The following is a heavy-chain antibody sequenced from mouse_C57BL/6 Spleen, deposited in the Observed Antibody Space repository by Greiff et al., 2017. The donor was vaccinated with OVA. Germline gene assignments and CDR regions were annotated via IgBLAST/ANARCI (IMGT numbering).Heavy chain of an antibody. CDR1: GFTFTDYY. J-gene: IGHJ3*01. Sequence: DVMLVESGGGLVQPGGSLSLSCAASGFTFTDYYMSWVRQPPGKALEWLGFIRNKANGYTTEYSASVKGRFTISRDNSQSILYLQMNALGAEDSATYYCAREGDAWFAYWGQGTLVTVSA. D-gene: IGHD3-3*01. V-gene: IGHV7-3*01. CDR3: AREGDAWFAY. CDR2: IRNKANGYTT.